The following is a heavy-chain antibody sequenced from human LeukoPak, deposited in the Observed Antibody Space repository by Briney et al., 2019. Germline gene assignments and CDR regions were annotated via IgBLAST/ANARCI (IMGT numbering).Heavy chain of an antibody. CDR3: ARVPGGTQSSI. D-gene: IGHD6-13*01. J-gene: IGHJ3*02. Sequence: GASVKVSCKASGGTFSSYAISWVRQAPGQGLEWMGGIIPIFGTANYAQKFQGRVTITADESTSTAYMEPSSLRSEDTAVYYCARVPGGTQSSIWGQGTMVTVSS. CDR1: GGTFSSYA. V-gene: IGHV1-69*13. CDR2: IIPIFGTA.